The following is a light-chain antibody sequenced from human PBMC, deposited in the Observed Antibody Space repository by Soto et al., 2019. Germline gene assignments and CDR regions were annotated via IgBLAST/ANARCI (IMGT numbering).Light chain of an antibody. CDR3: QQSYSTSAT. CDR2: AAS. Sequence: DIQMTQSPSSLSASVGDRVTITCRASQTISNYLNWYQQKPGKAPTLLIYAASRLQSGVPSRFSGSGSVTDFTLTISSLQPEDFATYYCQQSYSTSATFGQGTKLEIK. J-gene: IGKJ2*01. V-gene: IGKV1-39*01. CDR1: QTISNY.